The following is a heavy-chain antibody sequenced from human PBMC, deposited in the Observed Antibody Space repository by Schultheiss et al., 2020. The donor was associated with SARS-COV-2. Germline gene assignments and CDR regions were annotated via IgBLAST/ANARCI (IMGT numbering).Heavy chain of an antibody. V-gene: IGHV1-69*13. CDR1: GGTFSSYA. D-gene: IGHD1-1*01. J-gene: IGHJ3*02. Sequence: SVKVSCKASGGTFSSYAISWVRQAPGQGLEWMGGIIPIFGTANYAQKFQGRVTITADESTSTAYMELSSLRSEDTAVYYCARMGPTGTSPPRAKMNAFDIWGQGTMVTVSS. CDR2: IIPIFGTA. CDR3: ARMGPTGTSPPRAKMNAFDI.